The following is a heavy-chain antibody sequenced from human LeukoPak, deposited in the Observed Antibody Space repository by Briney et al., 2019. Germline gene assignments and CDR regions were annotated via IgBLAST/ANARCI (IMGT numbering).Heavy chain of an antibody. D-gene: IGHD1-26*01. CDR1: GGSISSGDYY. V-gene: IGHV4-30-4*08. J-gene: IGHJ4*02. Sequence: PSQTLSLTCTVSGGSISSGDYYWSWIRQPPGKGLEWIGYIYYSGSTYYNPSLKSRVTISVDTSKNQFSLKLSSMTAADTAVYYCAREGGSYRNFDYWGQGTLVTVSS. CDR2: IYYSGST. CDR3: AREGGSYRNFDY.